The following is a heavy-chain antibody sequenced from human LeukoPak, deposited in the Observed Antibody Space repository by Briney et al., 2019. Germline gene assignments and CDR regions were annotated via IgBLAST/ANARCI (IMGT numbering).Heavy chain of an antibody. CDR1: GFTLDDYD. V-gene: IGHV3-9*01. J-gene: IGHJ2*01. CDR2: ISWDSVSI. CDR3: AKDIGTGRTVWYFDL. Sequence: PGGSLRLSCAASGFTLDDYDMHWVRQAPGKGLEWVSGISWDSVSIGYADSVKGRFTISRDNAKNSLYLQMNSLRAEDTALYYCAKDIGTGRTVWYFDLWGRGTLVTVSS. D-gene: IGHD1/OR15-1a*01.